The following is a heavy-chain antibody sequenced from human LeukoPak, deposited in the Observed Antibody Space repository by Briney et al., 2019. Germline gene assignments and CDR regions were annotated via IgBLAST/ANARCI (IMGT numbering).Heavy chain of an antibody. V-gene: IGHV3-33*01. Sequence: GGSLRLSCAASGFTFSSYGMHWVRQAPGKGLEWVAVIWYDGSNKYYADSVKGRFTISRDNSKNTLYLQTNSLRAEDTAVYYCARGPYSSSAHYYGMDVWGQGTTVTVSS. D-gene: IGHD6-6*01. CDR3: ARGPYSSSAHYYGMDV. J-gene: IGHJ6*02. CDR1: GFTFSSYG. CDR2: IWYDGSNK.